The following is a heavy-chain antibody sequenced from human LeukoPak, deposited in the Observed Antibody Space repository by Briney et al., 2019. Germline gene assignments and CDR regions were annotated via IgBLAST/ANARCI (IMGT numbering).Heavy chain of an antibody. CDR3: AKVAGDRMDH. CDR1: GYTFATYG. J-gene: IGHJ4*02. CDR2: ISANSGKT. D-gene: IGHD6-13*01. V-gene: IGHV1-18*01. Sequence: ASVKVSCKASGYTFATYGFCWVRPAPGHGLEWMGWISANSGKTDYAQKFQGRVTMTTDTSTTTAYMELRSLRPDDTALYFCAKVAGDRMDHWGQGTLLTVSS.